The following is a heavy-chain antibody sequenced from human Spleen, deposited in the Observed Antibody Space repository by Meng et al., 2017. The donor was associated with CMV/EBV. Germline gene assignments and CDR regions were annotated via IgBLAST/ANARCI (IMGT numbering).Heavy chain of an antibody. D-gene: IGHD2-2*01. CDR1: GFTFSDYA. Sequence: GESLKISCAASGFTFSDYAMTWVRQAPGKGLEWVSTITGAGSTYYADSVKGRFTISRDNSKNTLYLQMNSLRAEDTAVYYCATKDPVVATEYYYYYGMDVWGQGTTVTVSS. CDR2: ITGAGST. J-gene: IGHJ6*02. CDR3: ATKDPVVATEYYYYYGMDV. V-gene: IGHV3-23*01.